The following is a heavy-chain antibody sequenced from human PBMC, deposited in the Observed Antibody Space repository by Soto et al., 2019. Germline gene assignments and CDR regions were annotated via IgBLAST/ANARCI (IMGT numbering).Heavy chain of an antibody. V-gene: IGHV1-8*01. J-gene: IGHJ3*02. CDR3: ARDLVRGRPDAFDI. Sequence: VASVKVSCKASGYTFTSYDINWVRQATGQGLEWVGWVNPNSGNGGYAQKFQGRVTMTRNTSISTVYMELSSLTSEDTAVYYCARDLVRGRPDAFDIWGQGTMVT. D-gene: IGHD3-10*01. CDR1: GYTFTSYD. CDR2: VNPNSGNG.